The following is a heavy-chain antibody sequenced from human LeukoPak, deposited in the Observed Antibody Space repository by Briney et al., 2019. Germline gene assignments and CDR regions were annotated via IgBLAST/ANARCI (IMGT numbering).Heavy chain of an antibody. D-gene: IGHD1-1*01. V-gene: IGHV3-23*01. Sequence: PGGSLRLSCAASGFTFSNYAMSWVRRAPGKGLEWVSAISGSGDTIFYGDSVKGRFTISRDNSKNTLYLQMNSLRAEDTAVYYCAKAELRTTYFDYWGQGTLVTVSS. CDR3: AKAELRTTYFDY. CDR1: GFTFSNYA. J-gene: IGHJ4*02. CDR2: ISGSGDTI.